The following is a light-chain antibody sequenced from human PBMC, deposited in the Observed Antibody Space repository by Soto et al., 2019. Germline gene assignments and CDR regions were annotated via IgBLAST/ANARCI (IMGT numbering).Light chain of an antibody. Sequence: DIVMTQSPLSLPVTPGEPASISCRSSQSLLQTNGYNYLDWYLQKPVQSPQLLIYLGSNRASGVPDRFSGSGSGTDFTLKISRVESEDVGVYYCMQAVQTPWAFGQGTKVEIK. CDR3: MQAVQTPWA. CDR2: LGS. CDR1: QSLLQTNGYNY. V-gene: IGKV2-28*01. J-gene: IGKJ1*01.